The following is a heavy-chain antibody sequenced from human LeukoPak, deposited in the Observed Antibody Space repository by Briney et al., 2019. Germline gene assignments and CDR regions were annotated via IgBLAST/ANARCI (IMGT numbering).Heavy chain of an antibody. D-gene: IGHD1-1*01. Sequence: ASVKVSCKASGYSFTGYYMHWVRQAPGQGLEWMGWINPNSGDTNFAQNFQGRVTMTRDTSISTVYMELSRLRSDDTAVFYCARAPRSWMLNWFDPWGQGTLVTVSS. CDR3: ARAPRSWMLNWFDP. V-gene: IGHV1-2*02. J-gene: IGHJ5*02. CDR2: INPNSGDT. CDR1: GYSFTGYY.